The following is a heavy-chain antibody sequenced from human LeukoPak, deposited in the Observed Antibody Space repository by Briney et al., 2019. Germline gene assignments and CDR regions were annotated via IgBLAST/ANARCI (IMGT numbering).Heavy chain of an antibody. Sequence: SETLSLTCAVSGGSISSSSWSWIRQPPGKGLEWIGEINHSGSTNYNPSLKSRVTISVDTSKNQFSLKLSSVTAADTAVYYCARGRGVYYYYYMDVWGKGTTVTVSS. D-gene: IGHD3-10*01. V-gene: IGHV4-34*01. CDR2: INHSGST. J-gene: IGHJ6*03. CDR3: ARGRGVYYYYYMDV. CDR1: GGSISSSS.